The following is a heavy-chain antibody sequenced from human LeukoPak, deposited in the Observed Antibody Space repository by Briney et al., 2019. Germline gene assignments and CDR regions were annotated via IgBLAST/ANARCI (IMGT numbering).Heavy chain of an antibody. J-gene: IGHJ6*02. V-gene: IGHV4-34*01. CDR1: GGSFSGYY. CDR3: ARGLVYSYGYTYYYYGMDV. CDR2: INHSGST. D-gene: IGHD5-18*01. Sequence: PSETLSLTCAVYGGSFSGYYWSWIRQPPGKGLEWIGEINHSGSTNYNPSLKSRVTISVDTSKNQFSLKLSSVTAADTAVYYRARGLVYSYGYTYYYYGMDVWGQGTTVTVSS.